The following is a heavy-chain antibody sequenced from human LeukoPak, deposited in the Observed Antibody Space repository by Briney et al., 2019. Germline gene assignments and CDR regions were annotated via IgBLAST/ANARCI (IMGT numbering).Heavy chain of an antibody. J-gene: IGHJ5*02. CDR1: GGAFSGYY. D-gene: IGHD6-13*01. Sequence: SETLSLTCAVYGGAFSGYYWGWIRQPPGKGLEWIGSIYYSGSTYYNPSLKSRVTISVDTSKNQFSLKLSSVTAADTAVYYCAITSIAAWFDPWGQGTLVTVSS. CDR2: IYYSGST. V-gene: IGHV4-39*01. CDR3: AITSIAAWFDP.